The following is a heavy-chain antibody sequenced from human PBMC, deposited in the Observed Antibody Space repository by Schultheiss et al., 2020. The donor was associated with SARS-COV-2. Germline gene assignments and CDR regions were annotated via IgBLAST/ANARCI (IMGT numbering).Heavy chain of an antibody. D-gene: IGHD3-10*01. CDR2: IWYDGSNK. V-gene: IGHV3-33*01. Sequence: GSLRLSCAASGFTFSKYGMHWARQAPGKGLEWVAVIWYDGSNKYYADSVKGRFTISRDNSKNTLYLQMNSLRAEDTAVYYCAGSTGAPFDYWGQGTLVTVSS. CDR1: GFTFSKYG. CDR3: AGSTGAPFDY. J-gene: IGHJ4*02.